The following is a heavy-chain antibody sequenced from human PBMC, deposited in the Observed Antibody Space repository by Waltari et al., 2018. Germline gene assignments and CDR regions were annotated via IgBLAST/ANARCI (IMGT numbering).Heavy chain of an antibody. CDR2: LFSGCST. CDR1: GFTLTSYA. CDR3: AKSLKSGDGYYYYMDV. J-gene: IGHJ6*03. D-gene: IGHD2-21*01. Sequence: EVHLLESGGGLVQPGGSLRLSCAASGFTLTSYAMSWVRQAPGKGLEWVSVLFSGCSTHYVDSLKGRFTISRDNSNNTLYLQMNSLRVEDSAVYYCAKSLKSGDGYYYYMDVWGKGTTVTVSS. V-gene: IGHV3-23*03.